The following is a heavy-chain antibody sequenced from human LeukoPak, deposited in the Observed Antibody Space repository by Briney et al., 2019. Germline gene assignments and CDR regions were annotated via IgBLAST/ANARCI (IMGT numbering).Heavy chain of an antibody. D-gene: IGHD6-13*01. Sequence: PSETLSLTCDVSGGSFNDYSWSWIRQPPGKGLDWIGEIRHSGSTNYNPSLKSRVTMSVDTSKNQFSLKLSSVTAADTAVYYCARRGSWSYYYAMDVWGQGTTVAVSS. CDR2: IRHSGST. CDR1: GGSFNDYS. J-gene: IGHJ6*02. V-gene: IGHV4-34*01. CDR3: ARRGSWSYYYAMDV.